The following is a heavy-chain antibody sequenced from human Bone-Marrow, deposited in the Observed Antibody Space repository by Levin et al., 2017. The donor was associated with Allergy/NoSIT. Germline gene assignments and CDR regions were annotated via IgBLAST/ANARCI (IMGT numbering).Heavy chain of an antibody. D-gene: IGHD3-16*01. V-gene: IGHV1-46*01. CDR2: LIPITDTT. Sequence: VASVKVSCKASGYTFITSYIHWVRQAPGQGLEWMGRLIPITDTTINAQKFQGRLTMTRDTSTSTAFMELRSLTSEDTAVYYCARDGGKWNFDYWGQGALVTVSS. J-gene: IGHJ4*02. CDR1: GYTFITSY. CDR3: ARDGGKWNFDY.